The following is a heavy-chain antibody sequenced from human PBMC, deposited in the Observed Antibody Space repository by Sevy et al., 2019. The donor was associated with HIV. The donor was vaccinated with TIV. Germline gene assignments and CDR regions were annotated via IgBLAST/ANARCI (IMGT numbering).Heavy chain of an antibody. V-gene: IGHV1-2*06. CDR3: ARDRGYYDSSNDFDY. CDR2: INPNSGGT. J-gene: IGHJ4*02. CDR1: GYTFTGYY. Sequence: ASVKVSCKASGYTFTGYYMHWVRQAPGQGLEWMGRINPNSGGTNYAQKFQGRVTMTRDTSISTAYMELGRLRSDDTAVYYCARDRGYYDSSNDFDYWGQGTLVTVSS. D-gene: IGHD3-22*01.